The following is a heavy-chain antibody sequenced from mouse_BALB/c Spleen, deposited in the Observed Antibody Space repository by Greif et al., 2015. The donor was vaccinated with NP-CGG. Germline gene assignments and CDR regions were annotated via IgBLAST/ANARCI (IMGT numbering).Heavy chain of an antibody. Sequence: EVQLQQSGAELVKPGASVKLSCTASGFNIEDTYMHWVKQRPEQGLEWIGRIDPANGNTKYDPKFQGKATITADTSSNTAYLQLSSLTSEDTAVYYCASGDYDGVGAMDYWGQGTSVTVSS. V-gene: IGHV14-3*02. J-gene: IGHJ4*01. CDR1: GFNIEDTY. CDR2: IDPANGNT. D-gene: IGHD2-4*01. CDR3: ASGDYDGVGAMDY.